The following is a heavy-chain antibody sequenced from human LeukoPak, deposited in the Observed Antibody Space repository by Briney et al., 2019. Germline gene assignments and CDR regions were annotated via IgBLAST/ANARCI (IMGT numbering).Heavy chain of an antibody. CDR2: ISAYNGNT. J-gene: IGHJ2*01. V-gene: IGHV1-18*01. D-gene: IGHD6-13*01. Sequence: ASVKVSCKASGYTFTSYGISWVRQAPGQGLEWMGWISAYNGNTNYAQKLQGRVTMTTDTSTSTAYMELRSLRSDDTAVYYCARDPSSRWGPRPFDLWGRGTLVTVSS. CDR1: GYTFTSYG. CDR3: ARDPSSRWGPRPFDL.